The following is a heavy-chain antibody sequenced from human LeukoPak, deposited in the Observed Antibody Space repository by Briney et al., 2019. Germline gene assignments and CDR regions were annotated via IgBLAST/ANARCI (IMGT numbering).Heavy chain of an antibody. V-gene: IGHV4-59*01. CDR1: GGSNSSYY. CDR2: IYYSGST. D-gene: IGHD6-19*01. CDR3: ARESRSGSHFDY. Sequence: KTSETLSLTCTVSGGSNSSYYWSWIRQPPGKGLEWIGYIYYSGSTNYNPSLKSRVTISVDTSKNQFSLKLSSVTAADTAVYYCARESRSGSHFDYWGQGTLVTVSS. J-gene: IGHJ4*02.